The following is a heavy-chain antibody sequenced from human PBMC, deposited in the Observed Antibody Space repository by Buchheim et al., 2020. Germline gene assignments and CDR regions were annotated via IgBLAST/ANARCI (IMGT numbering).Heavy chain of an antibody. Sequence: QIPLKESGPTLVKPTQTLTLTCTFSGFSLSTSGVGVGWIRQPPGKALDWLAPIYWVDDKRYSPSLKSRLTITKATPKNQLCLTMTNMDPVDTATYYCAHRDKYCSGGSCYPTFDPWGQGTL. CDR3: AHRDKYCSGGSCYPTFDP. CDR1: GFSLSTSGVG. V-gene: IGHV2-5*02. CDR2: IYWVDDK. D-gene: IGHD2-15*01. J-gene: IGHJ5*02.